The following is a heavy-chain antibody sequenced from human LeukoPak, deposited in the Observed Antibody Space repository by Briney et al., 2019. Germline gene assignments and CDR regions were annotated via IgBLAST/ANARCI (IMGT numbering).Heavy chain of an antibody. Sequence: GGSLRLSCAASGFTFSSYAMSWVRQAPGKGLEWVSAISVSGGSTYYADSVKDRFTISRDNSKNTLYLQMNSLRAEDTAVYYCAKDTYGSGDAFDIWGQGTMVTVSS. V-gene: IGHV3-23*01. CDR1: GFTFSSYA. D-gene: IGHD3-10*01. CDR3: AKDTYGSGDAFDI. CDR2: ISVSGGST. J-gene: IGHJ3*02.